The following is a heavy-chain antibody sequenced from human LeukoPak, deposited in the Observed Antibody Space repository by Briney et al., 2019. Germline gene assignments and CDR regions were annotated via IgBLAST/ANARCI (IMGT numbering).Heavy chain of an antibody. V-gene: IGHV1-2*06. Sequence: ASVTVSCTASGYTFTGYYMHWVRQAPGQGLEWMGRINPNSGGTNYAQKFQGRVTMTRDTSISTAYMELSSLRSEDTAVYYCASHLDTAMVTYFDYWGQGTLVTVSS. D-gene: IGHD5-18*01. J-gene: IGHJ4*02. CDR3: ASHLDTAMVTYFDY. CDR1: GYTFTGYY. CDR2: INPNSGGT.